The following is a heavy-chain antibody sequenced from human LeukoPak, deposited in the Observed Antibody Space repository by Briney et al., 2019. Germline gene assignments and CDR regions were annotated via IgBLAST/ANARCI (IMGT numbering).Heavy chain of an antibody. CDR3: ARSGGWFDS. J-gene: IGHJ5*01. D-gene: IGHD3-10*01. CDR1: GDSVSSKSAA. V-gene: IGHV6-1*01. CDR2: TYYRSKWYT. Sequence: SQTLSLTCATSGDSVSSKSAAWNWIRQAPSRGLEWLGRTYYRSKWYTEYTASVKSRIIIKPDTSKNQFSLHLNSATPEDTAVYYCARSGGWFDSWGQGTLVTVSS.